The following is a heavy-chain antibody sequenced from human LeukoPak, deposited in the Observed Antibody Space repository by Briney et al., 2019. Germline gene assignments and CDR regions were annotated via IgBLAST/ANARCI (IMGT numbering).Heavy chain of an antibody. J-gene: IGHJ5*02. Sequence: PSETLSLTCSVAGDSISKTGYYWGWICQPPGKGLEWIGHLSSTGRTYYNSSLKSRVTVSGDASNNQVSLTLTSVTAADTAVYYCVRLSSTFFGVVIQIDPWGQGTLVTVSS. CDR3: VRLSSTFFGVVIQIDP. CDR2: LSSTGRT. CDR1: GDSISKTGYY. V-gene: IGHV4-39*01. D-gene: IGHD3-3*01.